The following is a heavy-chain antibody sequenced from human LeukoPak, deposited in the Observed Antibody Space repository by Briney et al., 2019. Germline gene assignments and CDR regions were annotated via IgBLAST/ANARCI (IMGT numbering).Heavy chain of an antibody. CDR2: IYYSGST. J-gene: IGHJ3*02. D-gene: IGHD3-22*01. V-gene: IGHV4-39*07. CDR3: ARDPNYDSSGYYKSPGTIAFDI. CDR1: GGSISSSSYY. Sequence: SETLSLTCTVSGGSISSSSYYWGWIRQPPGKGLEWIGSIYYSGSTYYNPSLKSRVTISVDTSKNQFSLKLSSVTAADTAVYYCARDPNYDSSGYYKSPGTIAFDIWGQGTMVTVSS.